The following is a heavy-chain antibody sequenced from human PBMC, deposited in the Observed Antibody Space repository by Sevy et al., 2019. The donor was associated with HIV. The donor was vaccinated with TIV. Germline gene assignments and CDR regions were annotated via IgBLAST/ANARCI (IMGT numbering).Heavy chain of an antibody. J-gene: IGHJ4*02. CDR1: GYSISSGYY. CDR3: ARDVGVFDWLSPFDY. V-gene: IGHV4-38-2*02. CDR2: INHSGNT. Sequence: SETLSLTCNVSGYSISSGYYWGWIRQPPGKGLEWIGNINHSGNTFYKPSLKSRITISVDTSKNQFSLKLSSVTAADTAVYYCARDVGVFDWLSPFDYWGQRALVTVSS. D-gene: IGHD3-9*01.